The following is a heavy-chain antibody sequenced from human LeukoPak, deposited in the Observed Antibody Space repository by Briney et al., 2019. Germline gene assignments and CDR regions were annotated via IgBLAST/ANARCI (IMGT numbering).Heavy chain of an antibody. J-gene: IGHJ4*02. Sequence: GGSLRLSCAASGFTFSSYAMHWVRQAPGKGLEWVAVISYDGSNKYYADSVKGRFTISRDNSKNTLYLQMNSLRAEDTAVYYCAREAARPGFGYFDYWGQGTLVTVSS. D-gene: IGHD6-6*01. CDR2: ISYDGSNK. V-gene: IGHV3-30-3*01. CDR3: AREAARPGFGYFDY. CDR1: GFTFSSYA.